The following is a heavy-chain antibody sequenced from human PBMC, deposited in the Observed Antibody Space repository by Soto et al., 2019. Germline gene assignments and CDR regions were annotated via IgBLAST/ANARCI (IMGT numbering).Heavy chain of an antibody. CDR1: AYTFSSYC. J-gene: IGHJ6*02. CDR3: VKERYGQLWLEDYGMDV. V-gene: IGHV3-30*18. Sequence: AGSLILSFAPSAYTFSSYCIHWVRQAPGKGLDWVAVISYDASDQYYADYVKGGFTISSDNSKNTLYPQMNSLRAEDTDVYYCVKERYGQLWLEDYGMDVWGQGTTVTVSS. D-gene: IGHD5-18*01. CDR2: ISYDASDQ.